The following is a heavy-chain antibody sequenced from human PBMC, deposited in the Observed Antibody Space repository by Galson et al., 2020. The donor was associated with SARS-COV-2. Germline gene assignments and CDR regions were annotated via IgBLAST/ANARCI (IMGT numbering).Heavy chain of an antibody. CDR3: SRGLSSSWPFSDF. CDR2: ITSSSTT. V-gene: IGHV3-48*02. Sequence: QAGGSLRLSCAASGFTFSNYNMNWVRQAPGKGLEWVSFITSSSTTYYADSVKGRFTISRDNAKNSLYLQMSGLRDDDTALYYCSRGLSSSWPFSDFWGQGALVTVSS. CDR1: GFTFSNYN. J-gene: IGHJ4*02. D-gene: IGHD6-13*01.